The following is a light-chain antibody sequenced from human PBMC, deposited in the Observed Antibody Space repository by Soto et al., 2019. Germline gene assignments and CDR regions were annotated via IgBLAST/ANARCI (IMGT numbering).Light chain of an antibody. CDR1: QSISNH. CDR2: AAS. V-gene: IGKV1-39*01. Sequence: DIQMTQSPSSRSASAEERVIITCRASQSISNHLNWYQQKPGKAPKLLIFAASSLQSGVPSRFSGSRSGPDFTLTISSLQPEDFATYYCQQSYSSPPTFGQGTKVDIK. CDR3: QQSYSSPPT. J-gene: IGKJ1*01.